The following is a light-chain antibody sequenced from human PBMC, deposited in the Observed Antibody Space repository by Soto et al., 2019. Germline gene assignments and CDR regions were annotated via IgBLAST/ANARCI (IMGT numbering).Light chain of an antibody. CDR1: QGICSY. CDR3: QHLFSYST. Sequence: DIQLTQSPSFLSASVGDRVTITCRASQGICSYLGWYQQKPGKAPQLLIYGASTLQSRVPSRFSGSGSRTEFTLTISSLQPEEFATYYCQHLFSYSTFGQGTRLEIK. CDR2: GAS. V-gene: IGKV1-9*01. J-gene: IGKJ5*01.